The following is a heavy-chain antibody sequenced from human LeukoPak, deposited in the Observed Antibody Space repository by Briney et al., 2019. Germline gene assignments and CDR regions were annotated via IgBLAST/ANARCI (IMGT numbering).Heavy chain of an antibody. D-gene: IGHD3-10*01. CDR3: ARIPAWLGAFXYFDX. Sequence: GGSLRLTCAATGFIFSDYYMSWIRQAPGKGLEWISYVSSRSSGSTKYYADSVKGRFSISRDNAKNSLYLQMNSLRVEDTAVYYCARIPAWLGAFXYFDXWGXGTLLTVSS. V-gene: IGHV3-11*01. CDR1: GFIFSDYY. CDR2: VSSRSSGSTK. J-gene: IGHJ2*01.